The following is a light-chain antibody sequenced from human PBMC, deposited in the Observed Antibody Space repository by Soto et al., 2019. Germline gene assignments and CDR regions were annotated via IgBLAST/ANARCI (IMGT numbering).Light chain of an antibody. Sequence: EIVLTQSPGTLSLSPGERVTLSCRASHSVPTNYLAWYQQKPGQSPRLLIYGASTRATGIPERFSGSGSGTDFTLIISSLQSEDFAVYYCQQFNQWPPAFGPGTKVDI. CDR2: GAS. V-gene: IGKV3D-15*01. CDR1: HSVPTNY. CDR3: QQFNQWPPA. J-gene: IGKJ3*01.